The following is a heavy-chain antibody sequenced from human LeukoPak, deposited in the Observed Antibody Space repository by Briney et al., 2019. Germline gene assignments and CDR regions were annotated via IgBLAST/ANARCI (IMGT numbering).Heavy chain of an antibody. D-gene: IGHD6-13*01. J-gene: IGHJ4*02. Sequence: PGGSLRLSCAASGFTFSTYAMSWVRQAPGKGLEWVSAVSGGGDYTYYADSVKGRFTISRDNSKTTLILQMNSLRAEDTAIYYCARAVAAGTIYFDFWGQGALVTVSS. CDR3: ARAVAAGTIYFDF. CDR2: VSGGGDYT. CDR1: GFTFSTYA. V-gene: IGHV3-23*01.